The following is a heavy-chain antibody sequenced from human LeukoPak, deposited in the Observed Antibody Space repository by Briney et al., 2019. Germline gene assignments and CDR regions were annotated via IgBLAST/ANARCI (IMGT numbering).Heavy chain of an antibody. J-gene: IGHJ5*02. D-gene: IGHD2-8*01. CDR3: ASTTLGYCTNGVCGRFDP. CDR2: INPNSGGT. V-gene: IGHV1-2*02. Sequence: ASVKVSCKASGYTFTGYYMHWVRQAPGQGLEWMGWINPNSGGTNYAQKFQGRVTITADKSTSTAYMELSSLRSEDTAVYYCASTTLGYCTNGVCGRFDPWGQGALVTVSS. CDR1: GYTFTGYY.